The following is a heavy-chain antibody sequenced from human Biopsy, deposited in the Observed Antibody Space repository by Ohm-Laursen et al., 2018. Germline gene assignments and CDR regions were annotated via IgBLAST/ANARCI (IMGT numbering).Heavy chain of an antibody. D-gene: IGHD3-22*01. V-gene: IGHV1-18*01. CDR2: ISAYNGNR. Sequence: ASVKVSCKASGYTFPSYGISRVRQSPGQGLKWMGWISAYNGNRNYAQKFQGRVTMTTDTSTSTAYMELRSLRSDDTAVYFCAGEEDNSGYDYYGMDVWGQGTTVTVSS. CDR3: AGEEDNSGYDYYGMDV. CDR1: GYTFPSYG. J-gene: IGHJ6*02.